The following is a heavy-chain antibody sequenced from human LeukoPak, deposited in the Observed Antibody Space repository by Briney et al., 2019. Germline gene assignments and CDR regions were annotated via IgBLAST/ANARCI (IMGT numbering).Heavy chain of an antibody. Sequence: MNPNSGNTGYAQKFQGRVTMTRNTSISTAYMELSSLRSEDTAVYYCARWDYCSGGSCYSDYWGQGTLVTVSS. CDR3: ARWDYCSGGSCYSDY. J-gene: IGHJ4*02. V-gene: IGHV1-8*01. CDR2: MNPNSGNT. D-gene: IGHD2-15*01.